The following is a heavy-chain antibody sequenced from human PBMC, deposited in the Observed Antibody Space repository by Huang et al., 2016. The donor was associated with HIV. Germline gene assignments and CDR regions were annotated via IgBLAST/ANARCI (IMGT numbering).Heavy chain of an antibody. Sequence: QVQLVESGGGVVRPGRSLRLSCAAFSFTFSKFAMRWVRQGRGKGVEWMAVIAYDGSSKHDADSVTGRLTISRDNSNNTLYLQMNSLTVEDTAVYYCTKGHYYDTNGYVAFDIWGQGTMVTVSS. CDR2: IAYDGSSK. J-gene: IGHJ3*02. CDR3: TKGHYYDTNGYVAFDI. V-gene: IGHV3-30*18. D-gene: IGHD3-22*01. CDR1: SFTFSKFA.